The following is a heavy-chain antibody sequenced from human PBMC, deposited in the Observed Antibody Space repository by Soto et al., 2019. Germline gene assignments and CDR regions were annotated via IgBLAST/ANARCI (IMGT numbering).Heavy chain of an antibody. CDR1: GFTFTNAW. V-gene: IGHV3-9*01. CDR3: AKDIKAGGYSYGLFDY. CDR2: ISWNSGSI. Sequence: PGGSLRLSCAASGFTFTNAWINWVRQAPGKGLEWVSGISWNSGSIGYADSVKGRFTISRDNAKNSLYLQMNSLRAEDTALYYCAKDIKAGGYSYGLFDYWGQGTLVTVSS. J-gene: IGHJ4*02. D-gene: IGHD5-18*01.